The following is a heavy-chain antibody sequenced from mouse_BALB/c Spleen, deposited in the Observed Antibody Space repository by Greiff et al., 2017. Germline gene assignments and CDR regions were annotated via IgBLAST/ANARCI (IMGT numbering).Heavy chain of an antibody. CDR1: GYSITSGYY. Sequence: DVQLQESGPGLVKPSQSLSLTCSVTGYSITSGYYWNWIRQFPGNKLEWMGYISYDGSNNYNPSLKNRISITRDTSKNQFFLKLNSVTTEDTATYYCARDRDGNPPSYWGQGTLVTVSA. CDR2: ISYDGSN. D-gene: IGHD2-1*01. CDR3: ARDRDGNPPSY. J-gene: IGHJ3*01. V-gene: IGHV3-6*02.